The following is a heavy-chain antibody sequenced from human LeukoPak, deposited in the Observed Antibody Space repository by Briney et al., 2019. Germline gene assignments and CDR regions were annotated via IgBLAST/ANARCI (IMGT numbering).Heavy chain of an antibody. CDR2: INPNSGGT. CDR1: GYTFTGYY. Sequence: ASVKVSCKASGYTFTGYYLHWVRQAPGQGLEWMGWINPNSGGTNYAQKFQGRVTMTRDTSISTAYMELSRLRSDDTAVYYCARNIWFGESSDAFDMWGQRTMVTVSS. D-gene: IGHD3-10*01. CDR3: ARNIWFGESSDAFDM. V-gene: IGHV1-2*02. J-gene: IGHJ3*02.